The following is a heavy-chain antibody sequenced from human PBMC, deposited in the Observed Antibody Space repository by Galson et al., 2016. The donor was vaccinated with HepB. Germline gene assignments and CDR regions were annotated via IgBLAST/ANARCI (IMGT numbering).Heavy chain of an antibody. J-gene: IGHJ4*02. CDR2: ITGSGGVT. Sequence: SLRLSCAASGFTFGDYAMTWVRQSPGKGLEWVSAITGSGGVTYSADSVRGRFTISRDKPKNMVYLQMNSLRADDTAVHYCGKDVFTCGWPTVFDTGGQGTRVAVSS. D-gene: IGHD3-9*01. CDR3: GKDVFTCGWPTVFDT. V-gene: IGHV3-23*01. CDR1: GFTFGDYA.